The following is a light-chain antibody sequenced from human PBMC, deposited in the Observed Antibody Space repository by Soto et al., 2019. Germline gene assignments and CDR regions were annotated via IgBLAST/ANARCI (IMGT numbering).Light chain of an antibody. CDR2: YDD. V-gene: IGLV1-36*01. CDR3: AAWDDSLNGYV. Sequence: QSALTQPPSVSEAPRQRVTISCSGSSSNIGNNAVNWYQQLPGKAPKLLIYYDDLLPSGVSDRFSGSKSGTSASLAISGLQSEDEADYYCAAWDDSLNGYVFGTGTKVTVL. J-gene: IGLJ1*01. CDR1: SSNIGNNA.